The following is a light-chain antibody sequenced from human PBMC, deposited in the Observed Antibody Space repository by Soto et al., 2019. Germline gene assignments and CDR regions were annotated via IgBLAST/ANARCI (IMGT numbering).Light chain of an antibody. CDR1: SSNIGAPYD. CDR2: GNS. V-gene: IGLV1-40*01. Sequence: QSVLTQPPSVSGAPGQRVTISCTGSSSNIGAPYDVHWYQQLPGTAPKLLIYGNSNRPSGVPDRFSGSKSATSASLAITGLQAEDEADYYCQSYDNSLSGLVVFGGGTKLTVL. J-gene: IGLJ2*01. CDR3: QSYDNSLSGLVV.